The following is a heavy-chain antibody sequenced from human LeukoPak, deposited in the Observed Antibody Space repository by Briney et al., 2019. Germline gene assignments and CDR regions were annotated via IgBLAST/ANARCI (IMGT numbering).Heavy chain of an antibody. Sequence: GESLKISCKGSGYTFTSYWIGWVRQMLGKGLEWMGIIYPGDSDTRYSPSFQGQVTISADKSISTAYLQWSSLKASDTAMYYCARTNYYDSSGLDYWGQGTLVTVSS. D-gene: IGHD3-22*01. V-gene: IGHV5-51*01. CDR2: IYPGDSDT. CDR3: ARTNYYDSSGLDY. J-gene: IGHJ4*02. CDR1: GYTFTSYW.